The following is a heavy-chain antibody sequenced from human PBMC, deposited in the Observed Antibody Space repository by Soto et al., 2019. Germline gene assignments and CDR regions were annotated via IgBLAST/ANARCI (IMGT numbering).Heavy chain of an antibody. CDR1: GGTFSSYT. CDR2: IIPILGIA. Sequence: GASVKVSCKASGGTFSSYTISWVRQAPGQGLEWMGRIIPILGIANYAQKFQGRVTITADKSTSTAYMELSSLRSEDTAVYYCARGRRNYYDSSGYYYFDYWGQGTLVTVSS. CDR3: ARGRRNYYDSSGYYYFDY. V-gene: IGHV1-69*02. J-gene: IGHJ4*02. D-gene: IGHD3-22*01.